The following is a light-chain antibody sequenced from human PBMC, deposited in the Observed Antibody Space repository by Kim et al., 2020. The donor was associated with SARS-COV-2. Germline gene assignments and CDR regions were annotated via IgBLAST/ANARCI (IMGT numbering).Light chain of an antibody. J-gene: IGKJ1*01. CDR2: GAS. Sequence: SPRERADLSCRASQSVSSSYLAWYQQKPGQAPRLLIYGASSRATGIPDRFSGSGSGTDFTLTISRLEPEDFAVYYSQQYGSSPGTFGQGTKVDIK. CDR3: QQYGSSPGT. CDR1: QSVSSSY. V-gene: IGKV3-20*01.